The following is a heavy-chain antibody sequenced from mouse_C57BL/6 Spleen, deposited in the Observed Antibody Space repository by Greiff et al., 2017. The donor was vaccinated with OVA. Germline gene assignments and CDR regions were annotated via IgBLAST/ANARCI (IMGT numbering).Heavy chain of an antibody. CDR3: ARWDYDGAMDY. CDR1: GYAFTNYL. D-gene: IGHD2-4*01. J-gene: IGHJ4*01. V-gene: IGHV1-54*01. Sequence: VQGVESGAELVRPGTSVKVSCKASGYAFTNYLIEWVKQRPGRGLEWIGVINPGSGGTNYNEKFKGKATLTADKSSSTAYMQLSSLTSEDSAVYFCARWDYDGAMDYWGQGTSVTVSS. CDR2: INPGSGGT.